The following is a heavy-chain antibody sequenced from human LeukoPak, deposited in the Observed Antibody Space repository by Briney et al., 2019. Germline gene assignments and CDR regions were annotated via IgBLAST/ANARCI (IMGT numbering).Heavy chain of an antibody. CDR3: ARGGVVVVSWFDP. CDR2: IYPGDSDT. D-gene: IGHD2-15*01. Sequence: GESLKISCKGSGYSFTSYWIGWVRQVPGKGLEWMGIIYPGDSDTRYSPSFQGQATISADKSISTAYLQWSSLKASDTAMYYCARGGVVVVSWFDPWGQGTLVTVSS. V-gene: IGHV5-51*01. J-gene: IGHJ5*02. CDR1: GYSFTSYW.